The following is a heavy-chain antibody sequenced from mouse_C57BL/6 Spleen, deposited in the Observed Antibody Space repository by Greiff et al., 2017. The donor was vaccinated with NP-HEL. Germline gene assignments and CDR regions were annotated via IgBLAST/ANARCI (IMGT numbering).Heavy chain of an antibody. CDR3: TSSFITTVVAHWYFDV. CDR2: IDPETGGT. J-gene: IGHJ1*03. D-gene: IGHD1-1*01. V-gene: IGHV1-15*01. Sequence: QVQLQQSGAELVRPGASVTLSCKASGYTFTDYEMHWVKQTPVHGLEWIGAIDPETGGTAYNQKFKGKAILTADKSSSTAYMELRSLTSEDSAVYYCTSSFITTVVAHWYFDVWGTGTTVTVSS. CDR1: GYTFTDYE.